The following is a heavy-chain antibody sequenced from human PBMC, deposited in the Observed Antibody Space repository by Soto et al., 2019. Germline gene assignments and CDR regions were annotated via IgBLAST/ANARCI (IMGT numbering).Heavy chain of an antibody. CDR1: GFTFDDYA. J-gene: IGHJ4*02. CDR3: ATMVRGVPY. CDR2: ISWNGDSI. Sequence: EVQLVESGGGLVHPGRSLRLSCAASGFTFDDYAMHWVRQAPGKGLEWVSGISWNGDSIGYADSVKGRFTISRDNAKNSLYLQMNSLRAEDTALYYCATMVRGVPYWGQGTLVTVSS. V-gene: IGHV3-9*01. D-gene: IGHD3-10*01.